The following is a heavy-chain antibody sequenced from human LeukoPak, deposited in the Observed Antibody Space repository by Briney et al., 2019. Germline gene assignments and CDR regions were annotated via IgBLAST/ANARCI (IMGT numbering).Heavy chain of an antibody. V-gene: IGHV3-30-3*01. CDR1: GFTFNIYP. D-gene: IGHD6-13*01. CDR3: ARAHSGTWSSYFDS. Sequence: GGSLRLSCAASGFTFNIYPMHWVRQAPGKGLEWVAVISHDGSNKYYADSVRGRFTISRDNSKSTLYLQMNSLTTEDTAVYYCARAHSGTWSSYFDSWGQGTLVTVSS. J-gene: IGHJ4*02. CDR2: ISHDGSNK.